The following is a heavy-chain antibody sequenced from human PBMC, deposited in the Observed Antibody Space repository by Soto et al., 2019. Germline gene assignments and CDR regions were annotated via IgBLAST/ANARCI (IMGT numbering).Heavy chain of an antibody. D-gene: IGHD3-10*01. CDR2: IYYSGST. V-gene: IGHV4-31*03. CDR1: GGSISSGGYY. J-gene: IGHJ4*02. Sequence: QVQLQESGPGLVKPSQTLSLTCTVSGGSISSGGYYWSWIRQHPGKGLEWIGYIYYSGSTYYNPAPEIRVTISVDTSKNQFSLKLSSVTAADTAVYYCARGLWFGELYPGYWGQGTLVTVSS. CDR3: ARGLWFGELYPGY.